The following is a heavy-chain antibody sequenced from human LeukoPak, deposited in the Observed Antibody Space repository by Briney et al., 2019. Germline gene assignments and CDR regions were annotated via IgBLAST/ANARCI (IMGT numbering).Heavy chain of an antibody. CDR3: AGVRFDYDFWSGYSGFGNWFDP. J-gene: IGHJ5*02. CDR2: INTNTGNP. D-gene: IGHD3-3*01. V-gene: IGHV7-4-1*02. Sequence: GASVKVSCKASGYTITSYAMNWVRQAPGQGLEWMGWINTNTGNPTYAQGFTGRFVFSLDTSVSTAYLQISSLKAEDTAVYYCAGVRFDYDFWSGYSGFGNWFDPWGQGTLVTVSS. CDR1: GYTITSYA.